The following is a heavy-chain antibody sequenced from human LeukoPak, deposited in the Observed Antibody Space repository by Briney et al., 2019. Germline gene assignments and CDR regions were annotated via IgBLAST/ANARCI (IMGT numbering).Heavy chain of an antibody. J-gene: IGHJ4*02. Sequence: GGSLRLSCAASGFTVSSNYMSWVRQAPGKGLEWVSVIYSGGSTYYADSVKGRFTISRDNSKNTLYLQMNSLRAEDTAVYCCARIADSSGYSIDYWGQGTLVTVSS. CDR1: GFTVSSNY. CDR3: ARIADSSGYSIDY. CDR2: IYSGGST. D-gene: IGHD3-22*01. V-gene: IGHV3-53*01.